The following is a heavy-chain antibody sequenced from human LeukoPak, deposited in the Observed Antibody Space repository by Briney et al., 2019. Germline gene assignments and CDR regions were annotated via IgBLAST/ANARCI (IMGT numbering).Heavy chain of an antibody. D-gene: IGHD3-9*01. CDR2: IYYGGNT. CDR3: ARDDPRLGHIDY. V-gene: IGHV4-31*03. CDR1: GGSISSGGYY. Sequence: SETLSLTCTVSGGSISSGGYYWSCIRQHPGKGRECIAYIYYGGNTYYNPSLKSRVTISVDTSKNQFSLKLSSVTAADTAVYYCARDDPRLGHIDYWGQGNLVTVSS. J-gene: IGHJ4*02.